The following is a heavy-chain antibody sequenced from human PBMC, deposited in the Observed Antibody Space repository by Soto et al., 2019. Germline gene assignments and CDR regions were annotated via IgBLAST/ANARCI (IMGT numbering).Heavy chain of an antibody. CDR1: GYTFTSYG. Sequence: QVQLVQSGAEVKKPGASVKVSCKASGYTFTSYGISWVRQAPGQGLEWMGWISAYNGNTNYAQKLQGRVTMTTDTSTSTAYMELRSLRSDDTAVYYCARDGFYVYYYDSSGYSDAFDIWGQGTMVTVSS. CDR2: ISAYNGNT. D-gene: IGHD3-22*01. J-gene: IGHJ3*02. V-gene: IGHV1-18*01. CDR3: ARDGFYVYYYDSSGYSDAFDI.